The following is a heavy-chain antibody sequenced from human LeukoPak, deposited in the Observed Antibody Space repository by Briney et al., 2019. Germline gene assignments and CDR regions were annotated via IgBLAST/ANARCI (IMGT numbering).Heavy chain of an antibody. V-gene: IGHV3-23*01. CDR1: GFTFSSYA. J-gene: IGHJ4*02. Sequence: GGSLRLSCAASGFTFSSYAMSWVRQAPGKGLEWVSGISGSGGSTHYADSVKGRFTISRDSSKNTLYLQMNSLRAEDTAVYYCAKDPNYGDYFDYWGQGTLVTVSS. CDR3: AKDPNYGDYFDY. D-gene: IGHD4-17*01. CDR2: ISGSGGST.